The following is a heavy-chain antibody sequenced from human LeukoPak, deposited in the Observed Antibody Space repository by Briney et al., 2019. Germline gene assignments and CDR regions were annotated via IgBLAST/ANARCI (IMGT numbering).Heavy chain of an antibody. CDR1: GFTFSSYA. CDR2: ISGSGGST. Sequence: GGSLRLSCAASGFTFSSYAMSWVRQAPGKGLEWVSAISGSGGSTYYADSVKGRFTISRDNSKNTLYLQMNSLRAEDTAVYYCAKVYDYVWGSCRHGTDLDAFDIWGQGTMVTVSS. D-gene: IGHD3-16*02. V-gene: IGHV3-23*01. CDR3: AKVYDYVWGSCRHGTDLDAFDI. J-gene: IGHJ3*02.